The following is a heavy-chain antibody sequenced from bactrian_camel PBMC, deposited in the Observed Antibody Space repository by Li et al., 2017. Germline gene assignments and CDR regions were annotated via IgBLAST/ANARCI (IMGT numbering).Heavy chain of an antibody. J-gene: IGHJ4*01. CDR1: GFSFANSD. D-gene: IGHD6*01. Sequence: HVQLVESGGGLVEAGGSLILSCTASGFSFANSDMAWYRQAPGNECELVSRLYTDGTTYYRDSVEGRFTVSRDNVKNTLYLQLNSLKSEDKAMYYCARGFGGSSEVETRGQGTQVTVS. CDR3: ARGFGGSSEVET. CDR2: LYTDGTT. V-gene: IGHV3S60*01.